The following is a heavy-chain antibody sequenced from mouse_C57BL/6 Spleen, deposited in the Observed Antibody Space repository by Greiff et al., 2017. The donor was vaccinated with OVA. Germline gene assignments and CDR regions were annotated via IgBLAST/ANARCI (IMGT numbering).Heavy chain of an antibody. CDR2: ISSGSSTI. J-gene: IGHJ4*01. Sequence: EVMLVESGGGLVKPGGSLKLSCAASGFTFSDYGMHWVRQAPEKGLEWVAYISSGSSTIYYADTVKGRFTISRDNAKNTLFLQMTSLRSEDTAMYYCARLYYGSSYDYAMDYWGQGTSVTVSS. V-gene: IGHV5-17*01. CDR3: ARLYYGSSYDYAMDY. CDR1: GFTFSDYG. D-gene: IGHD1-1*01.